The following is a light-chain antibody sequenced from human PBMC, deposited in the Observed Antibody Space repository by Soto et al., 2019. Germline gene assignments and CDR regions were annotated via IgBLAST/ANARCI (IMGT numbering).Light chain of an antibody. V-gene: IGKV1-5*03. Sequence: DIEVTQSPSALPGSVGDRVTITCRASQTSSSWLAWYQQKPWKAPKLQIFKASTLKSGVPSRSSGSGSGTECTLTLSSLPPADFATYDFHHDNSYSEAFGQGTKVELK. CDR3: HHDNSYSEA. CDR1: QTSSSW. J-gene: IGKJ1*01. CDR2: KAS.